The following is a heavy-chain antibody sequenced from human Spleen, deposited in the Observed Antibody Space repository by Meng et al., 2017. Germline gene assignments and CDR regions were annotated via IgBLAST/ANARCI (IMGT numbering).Heavy chain of an antibody. V-gene: IGHV4-38-2*01. CDR3: AGGGMGLNWFDP. Sequence: GSLRLSCAASGFSVSHNYMSWIRQPPGKGLEWVGSLYHSGSTHYNPSLKSRVTISVDTSKNQFSLKLSSVTAADTAVYYCAGGGMGLNWFDPWGQGTLVTVSS. CDR1: GFSVSHNY. CDR2: LYHSGST. J-gene: IGHJ5*02. D-gene: IGHD3-16*01.